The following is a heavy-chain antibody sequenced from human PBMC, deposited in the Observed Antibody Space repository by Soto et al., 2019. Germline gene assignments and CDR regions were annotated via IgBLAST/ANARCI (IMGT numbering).Heavy chain of an antibody. J-gene: IGHJ3*02. CDR1: GFSLSNARMG. D-gene: IGHD3-10*01. V-gene: IGHV2-26*01. CDR3: ARMVTMVRGTAMSLAFDI. Sequence: QVTLKESGPVLVKPTETLTLTCTVSGFSLSNARMGVSWSRQPPGKALDGVAHIFSNDEKSYSTSLKSRLTISKDTSKSQVVLTMTNMDPVDTATYYCARMVTMVRGTAMSLAFDIWGQGTMVTVSS. CDR2: IFSNDEK.